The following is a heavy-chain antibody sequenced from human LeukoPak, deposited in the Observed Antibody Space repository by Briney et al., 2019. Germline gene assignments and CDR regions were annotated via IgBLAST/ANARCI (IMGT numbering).Heavy chain of an antibody. CDR3: ARGPPYIVVVTAIGFFDS. D-gene: IGHD2-21*02. CDR1: GGSITTYY. J-gene: IGHJ4*02. V-gene: IGHV4-59*01. Sequence: SETLSLTCDVSGGSITTYYWSWMRQPPGKGLEWIAYVHYSGTTKYNPSLNSRVAISADSSKNQFSLRLNSVTPADTAVYYCARGPPYIVVVTAIGFFDSWGQGTLATVSS. CDR2: VHYSGTT.